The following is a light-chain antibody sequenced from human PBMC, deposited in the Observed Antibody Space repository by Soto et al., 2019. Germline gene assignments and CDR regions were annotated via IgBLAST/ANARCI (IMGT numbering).Light chain of an antibody. Sequence: QSVLAQPASVSGSPGQSITISCTGTSSDVGGYNYVSWYQQHPGKAPKLMIYEVSNRPSGVSNRFSGSKSGNTASLTISALQAEDEADYSCSSYTSSSTYVFGTGTKVTVL. CDR2: EVS. J-gene: IGLJ1*01. CDR3: SSYTSSSTYV. V-gene: IGLV2-14*01. CDR1: SSDVGGYNY.